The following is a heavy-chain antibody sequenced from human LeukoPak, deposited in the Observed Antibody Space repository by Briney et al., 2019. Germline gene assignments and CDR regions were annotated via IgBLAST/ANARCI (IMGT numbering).Heavy chain of an antibody. CDR1: GFTFSSYW. Sequence: GGSLRLSCAASGFTFSSYWMSWVRQAPGKGLEWVANIKQDGSEKYYVDSVKGRFTISRDNAKNSLYLQVNSLRAEDTAVYYCARANVAVAGPYFDYWGQGTLVTVSS. CDR2: IKQDGSEK. J-gene: IGHJ4*02. D-gene: IGHD6-19*01. V-gene: IGHV3-7*03. CDR3: ARANVAVAGPYFDY.